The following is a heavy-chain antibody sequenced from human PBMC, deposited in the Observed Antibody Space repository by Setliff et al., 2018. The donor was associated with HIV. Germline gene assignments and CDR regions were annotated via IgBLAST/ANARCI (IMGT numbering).Heavy chain of an antibody. CDR1: GYSFASHS. D-gene: IGHD3-10*01. Sequence: ASVKVSCKASGYSFASHSLHWVRQAPGQGLEWMGWINTGNGNTKYSQKFQGRVTITRDTSASTAYMELSSLRSEDTAVYYCARAYGSGSYYYYGMDVWGQGTTVTVS. J-gene: IGHJ6*02. CDR3: ARAYGSGSYYYYGMDV. V-gene: IGHV1-3*04. CDR2: INTGNGNT.